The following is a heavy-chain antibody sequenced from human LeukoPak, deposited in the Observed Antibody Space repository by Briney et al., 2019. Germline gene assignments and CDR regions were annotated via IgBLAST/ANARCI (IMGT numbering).Heavy chain of an antibody. CDR1: GYTFTVYN. D-gene: IGHD3-22*01. V-gene: IGHV1-2*02. Sequence: ASVTVSFTASGYTFTVYNMHWVRQAPGQGLEWMGWINPNSGGTNYAQKFQGRVTMTRDTSINTAYMELGRLTSDDTALYYCTKEGVDSYWGQGTLVTVSS. CDR2: INPNSGGT. J-gene: IGHJ4*02. CDR3: TKEGVDSY.